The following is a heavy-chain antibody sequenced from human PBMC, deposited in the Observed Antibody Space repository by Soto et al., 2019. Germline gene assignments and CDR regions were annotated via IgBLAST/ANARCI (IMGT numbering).Heavy chain of an antibody. J-gene: IGHJ4*02. Sequence: PGGSLRLSCASSGFTFISYGMHWVRQAPGKGLEWVAVISYDGSNKYYADSVKGRFTISRDNSKNTLYLQMNSLRAEDTAVYYCAKDLGYSSAPDYWGQGTLVTVSS. V-gene: IGHV3-30*18. CDR1: GFTFISYG. D-gene: IGHD6-19*01. CDR2: ISYDGSNK. CDR3: AKDLGYSSAPDY.